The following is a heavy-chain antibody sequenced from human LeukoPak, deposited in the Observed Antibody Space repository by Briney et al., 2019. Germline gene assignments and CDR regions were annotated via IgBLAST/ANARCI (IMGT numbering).Heavy chain of an antibody. J-gene: IGHJ5*02. D-gene: IGHD1-1*01. CDR1: GGSISDYY. V-gene: IGHV4-59*01. CDR2: IYYSGTT. CDR3: ARPGLSRRTTVWFDP. Sequence: SETLSLTCTISGGSISDYYWSWIRQPPGKGLEWIGYIYYSGTTNYNPSLKSRVTLSIDTSKNQFSLKLSSVTAADTAVYYCARPGLSRRTTVWFDPWGQGTLVTVSS.